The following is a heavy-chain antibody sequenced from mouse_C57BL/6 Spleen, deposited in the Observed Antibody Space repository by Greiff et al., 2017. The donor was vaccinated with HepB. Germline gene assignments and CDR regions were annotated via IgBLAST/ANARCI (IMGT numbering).Heavy chain of an antibody. CDR1: GYAFSSSW. CDR2: IYPGDGDT. J-gene: IGHJ3*01. Sequence: QVQLKESGPELVKPGASVKISCKASGYAFSSSWMNWVKQRPGKGLEWIGRIYPGDGDTNYNGKFKGKATLTADKSSSTAYMQRSSLTSEDSAVYFCARSGYGSSPFAYWGQGTLVTVSA. CDR3: ARSGYGSSPFAY. V-gene: IGHV1-82*01. D-gene: IGHD1-1*01.